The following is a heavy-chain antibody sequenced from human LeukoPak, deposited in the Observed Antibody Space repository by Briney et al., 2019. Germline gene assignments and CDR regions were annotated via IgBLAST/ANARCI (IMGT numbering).Heavy chain of an antibody. CDR2: ITPNSGGT. CDR1: GSPFTGQY. V-gene: IGHV1-2*02. Sequence: ASVKVSCKASGSPFTGQYLHWVRQAPGQGLEWMGWITPNSGGTNYAQRFQGRVTMTRDTSISTAYMELSRLRSDDTAVYYCATGSGTYSPDYWGLGTVVTVSS. CDR3: ATGSGTYSPDY. J-gene: IGHJ4*02. D-gene: IGHD3-10*01.